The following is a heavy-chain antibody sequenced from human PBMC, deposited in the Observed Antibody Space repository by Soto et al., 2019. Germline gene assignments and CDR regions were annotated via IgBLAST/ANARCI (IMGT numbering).Heavy chain of an antibody. Sequence: SETLSLTCAVYGGSFSGYYWSWIRQPPGKGLEWIGEINHSGSTNYNPSLKSRVTISVDTSKNQFSLILRSVTAADTAVYYCARRGAGHDILTGYHYWGQGTLVTVSS. CDR1: GGSFSGYY. CDR3: ARRGAGHDILTGYHY. CDR2: INHSGST. V-gene: IGHV4-34*01. D-gene: IGHD3-9*01. J-gene: IGHJ4*02.